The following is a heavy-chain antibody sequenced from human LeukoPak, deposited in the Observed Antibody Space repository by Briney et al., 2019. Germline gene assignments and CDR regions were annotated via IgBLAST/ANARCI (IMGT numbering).Heavy chain of an antibody. V-gene: IGHV4-38-2*02. Sequence: SIYHSGTPYYNPSLKSRVTLSVDRSKSQFSLRLTSVTAADTAVYYCARGPRGSPGLRWFDPWGQGILVTVSS. CDR2: IYHSGTP. J-gene: IGHJ5*02. D-gene: IGHD2-8*02. CDR3: ARGPRGSPGLRWFDP.